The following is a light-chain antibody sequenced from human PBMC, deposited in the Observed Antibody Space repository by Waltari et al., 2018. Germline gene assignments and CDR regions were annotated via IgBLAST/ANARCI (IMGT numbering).Light chain of an antibody. CDR2: AAS. CDR1: QSISSY. Sequence: DIQMTQSTSSLSASVGDRVTITCRASQSISSYLNWYQQKPGKAHKLLIYAASSLQSGVPSRFSGSGSGTDFTLTISSLQPEDFATYYCQQSYSTPRTFGQGTKVEIK. J-gene: IGKJ1*01. V-gene: IGKV1-39*01. CDR3: QQSYSTPRT.